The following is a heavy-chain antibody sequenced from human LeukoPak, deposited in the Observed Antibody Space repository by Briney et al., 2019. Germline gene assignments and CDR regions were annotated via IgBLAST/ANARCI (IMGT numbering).Heavy chain of an antibody. CDR3: ARDEYDSSPGYFDY. Sequence: GGSLRLSCAASGFTFSSYSMNWVRQAPGKGLEWVSCISSSGSYIYYADSVKGRFTISRDNAKNSLYLQMDRLRAEDTAVYYCARDEYDSSPGYFDYWGQGTLVTVSS. CDR1: GFTFSSYS. J-gene: IGHJ4*02. CDR2: ISSSGSYI. D-gene: IGHD6-6*01. V-gene: IGHV3-21*01.